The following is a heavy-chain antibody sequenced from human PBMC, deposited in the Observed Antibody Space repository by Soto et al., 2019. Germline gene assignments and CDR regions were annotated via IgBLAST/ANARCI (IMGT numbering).Heavy chain of an antibody. D-gene: IGHD6-6*01. V-gene: IGHV4-59*01. CDR2: IYYSGST. CDR1: GGSISSYY. Sequence: SETLSLTCTVSGGSISSYYWSWIRQPPGKGLEWIGYIYYSGSTNYNPSLKSRVTISVDTSKNQFSLKLSSVTAADTAVYYCARVKTLYSSSSFDYWGQGTLVTVSS. CDR3: ARVKTLYSSSSFDY. J-gene: IGHJ4*02.